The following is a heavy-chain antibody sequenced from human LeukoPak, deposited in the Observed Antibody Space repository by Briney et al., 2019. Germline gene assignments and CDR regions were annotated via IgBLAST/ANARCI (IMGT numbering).Heavy chain of an antibody. Sequence: SVKVSCKASGGTFSSYAISWVRQAPGQGLEWMGGIIPIFGTANYAQKFQGRVTITADKSTSTAYMELSSLRSEDTAVYYCARVRYSGSYYGGYYYMDVWGKGTTVTVSS. J-gene: IGHJ6*03. CDR1: GGTFSSYA. D-gene: IGHD1-26*01. CDR3: ARVRYSGSYYGGYYYMDV. CDR2: IIPIFGTA. V-gene: IGHV1-69*06.